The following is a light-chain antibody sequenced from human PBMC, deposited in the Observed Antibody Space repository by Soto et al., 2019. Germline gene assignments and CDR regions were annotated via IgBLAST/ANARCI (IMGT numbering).Light chain of an antibody. CDR2: GAS. Sequence: EIVMTQSPATLSVSAGERATFSCRASQSVSSDLAWYQQKPGQAPRLLIYGASHRATSIPAWFSGSGSGTEFTLTISSLQSEDFGVYYCQQYNNWPPLTFGGGTKVEIK. CDR3: QQYNNWPPLT. V-gene: IGKV3-15*01. CDR1: QSVSSD. J-gene: IGKJ4*01.